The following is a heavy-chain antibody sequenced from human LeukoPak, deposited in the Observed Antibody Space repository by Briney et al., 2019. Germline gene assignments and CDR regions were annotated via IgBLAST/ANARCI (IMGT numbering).Heavy chain of an antibody. CDR2: ISQDGREK. Sequence: PGGSLRLSCAASADFTFSDYWMNWVRQAPGKGLEWVAIISQDGREKLYVDSVKGRFTISRDNAKSSLYLQINSLRAEDTAVYYCVGGIGWQPDYWGQGTLVTVSS. V-gene: IGHV3-7*03. CDR3: VGGIGWQPDY. D-gene: IGHD6-19*01. CDR1: ADFTFSDYW. J-gene: IGHJ4*02.